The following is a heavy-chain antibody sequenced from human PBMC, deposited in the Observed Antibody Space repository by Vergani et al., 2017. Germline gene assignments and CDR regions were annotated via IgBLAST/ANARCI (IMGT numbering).Heavy chain of an antibody. V-gene: IGHV3-23*01. J-gene: IGHJ1*01. CDR2: ISSGGGDI. Sequence: EVQLLESGGGLVQPGGSRRLSCAGAGFTFDTYTMAYVRQAPGKGLEWVATISSGGGDIFYADSVKGRFTISRDNSKNTLFLQMNSLKDEDTAVYYCTPAWGWYNLLGGSSRFGGRGTLVSVSS. CDR3: TPAWGWYNLLGGSSRF. D-gene: IGHD1-20*01. CDR1: GFTFDTYT.